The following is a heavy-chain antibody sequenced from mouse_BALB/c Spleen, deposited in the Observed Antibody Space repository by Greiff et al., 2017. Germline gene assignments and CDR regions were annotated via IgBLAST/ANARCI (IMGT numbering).Heavy chain of an antibody. D-gene: IGHD2-4*01. Sequence: LVKTGASVKISCKASGYSFTGYYMHWVKQSNGKSLEWIGYISCYNGATSYNQKFKGKATFTVDTSSSTAYMQFNSLTSEDSAVYYCARSGLRSYWYVDVWGAGTTVTVSS. J-gene: IGHJ1*01. CDR2: ISCYNGAT. CDR1: GYSFTGYY. CDR3: ARSGLRSYWYVDV. V-gene: IGHV1S34*01.